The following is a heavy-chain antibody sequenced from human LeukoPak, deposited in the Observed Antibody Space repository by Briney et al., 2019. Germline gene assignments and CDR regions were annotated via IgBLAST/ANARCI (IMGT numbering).Heavy chain of an antibody. V-gene: IGHV4-34*01. Sequence: SETLSLTCAVYGGSFSGYYWSWIRQPPGKGLEWIGEINHSGSTNYNPSLKSRVTISVDTSKNQFSLKLSSVTAADTAVYYCASQIAAADHNWFDPWGQGTPVTVSS. CDR1: GGSFSGYY. CDR2: INHSGST. J-gene: IGHJ5*02. D-gene: IGHD6-13*01. CDR3: ASQIAAADHNWFDP.